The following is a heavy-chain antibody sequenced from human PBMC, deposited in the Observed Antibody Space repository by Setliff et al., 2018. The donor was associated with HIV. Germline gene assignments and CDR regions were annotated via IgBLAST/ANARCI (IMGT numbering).Heavy chain of an antibody. J-gene: IGHJ6*04. Sequence: PGESLKISCAASEFTFSDYEMNWVRQAPGKGLEWVAYISGSGGTIYYADSVKGRFTISRDNAKNSLHLQLNSLRAEDTAIYYCARGSCSGGGCPHHIDVWGKGTTVTVSS. CDR1: EFTFSDYE. V-gene: IGHV3-48*03. CDR3: ARGSCSGGGCPHHIDV. D-gene: IGHD2-15*01. CDR2: ISGSGGTI.